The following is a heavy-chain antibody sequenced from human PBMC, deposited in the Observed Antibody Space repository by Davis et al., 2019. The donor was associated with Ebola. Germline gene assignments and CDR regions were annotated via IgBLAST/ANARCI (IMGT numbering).Heavy chain of an antibody. CDR2: IYYSGST. CDR1: GGSISSGDYY. V-gene: IGHV4-61*08. Sequence: MPSETLSLTCTVSGGSISSGDYYWSWIRQPPGKGLEWIGYIYYSGSTYYNPSLKSRVTISVDTSKNQFSLKLSSVTAADTAVYYCARMATTYYYYYGMDVWGKGTTVTVSS. CDR3: ARMATTYYYYYGMDV. J-gene: IGHJ6*04. D-gene: IGHD5-12*01.